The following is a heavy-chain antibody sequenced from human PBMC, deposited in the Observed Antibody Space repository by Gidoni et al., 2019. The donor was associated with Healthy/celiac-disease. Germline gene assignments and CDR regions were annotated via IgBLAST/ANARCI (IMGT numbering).Heavy chain of an antibody. D-gene: IGHD3-3*01. CDR3: ARAGFWSGFSWFDP. Sequence: QVQLQESGPGLVKPSQTLSLTCTVSGGSISSGSYYWSWIRQPAGKGLEWIGRIYTSGSTNYNPSLKSRVTISVDMSENQFSLKLSSVTAADTAVYYCARAGFWSGFSWFDPWGQGTLVTVSS. CDR2: IYTSGST. V-gene: IGHV4-61*02. CDR1: GGSISSGSYY. J-gene: IGHJ5*02.